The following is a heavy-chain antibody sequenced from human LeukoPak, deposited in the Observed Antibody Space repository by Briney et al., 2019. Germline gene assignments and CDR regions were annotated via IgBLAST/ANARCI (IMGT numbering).Heavy chain of an antibody. CDR3: ARGVVVVPAARYFDY. J-gene: IGHJ4*02. Sequence: PGGSLRLSCAASGFTFSSYAMHWVRQAPGKGLEWVAVISYDGSNKYYADSVKGRFTISRDNSKNTLYLQMNSLRAEDTAVYYCARGVVVVPAARYFDYWGQGTLVTVSS. CDR2: ISYDGSNK. V-gene: IGHV3-30*04. CDR1: GFTFSSYA. D-gene: IGHD2-2*01.